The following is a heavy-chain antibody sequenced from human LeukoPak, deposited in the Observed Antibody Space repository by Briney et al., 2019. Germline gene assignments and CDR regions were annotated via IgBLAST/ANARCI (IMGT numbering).Heavy chain of an antibody. CDR1: GFTFSSYG. V-gene: IGHV3-30*18. Sequence: GGSLRLSCAASGFTFSSYGMHWVRQAPGKGLEWVAVISYDGSNKYYADSVKGRFTISRDNSKNTLYLQMNSPRAEDTAVYYCAKDPDCTSGVCYTFFDYWGQGTLVTVSS. CDR2: ISYDGSNK. D-gene: IGHD2-8*01. J-gene: IGHJ4*02. CDR3: AKDPDCTSGVCYTFFDY.